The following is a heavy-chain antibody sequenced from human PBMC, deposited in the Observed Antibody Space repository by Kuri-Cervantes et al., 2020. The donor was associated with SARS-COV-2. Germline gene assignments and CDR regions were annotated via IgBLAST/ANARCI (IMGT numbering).Heavy chain of an antibody. V-gene: IGHV1-69*13. CDR2: NIPIFGTA. Sequence: SVKVSCKASGGTFSSYDISWVRQAPGQGLEWMGGNIPIFGTANYAQKFQGRVTITADESTSTAYMELSSLRSEDTAVYYCARFSRQGVRATTKVNYYYYYMDVWGKGTTVTVSS. D-gene: IGHD1-26*01. CDR1: GGTFSSYD. CDR3: ARFSRQGVRATTKVNYYYYYMDV. J-gene: IGHJ6*03.